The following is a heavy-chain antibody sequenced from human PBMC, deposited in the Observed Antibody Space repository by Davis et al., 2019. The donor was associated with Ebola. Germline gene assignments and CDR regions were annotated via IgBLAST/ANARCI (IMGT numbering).Heavy chain of an antibody. CDR2: IIHSGNT. J-gene: IGHJ4*02. D-gene: IGHD6-13*01. Sequence: PGGSLRLSCGVYGGSFSNYYWTWIRQPPGKGLEWIGEIIHSGNTNYNPSLKSRVTILVDMSKNQFSLKLSSVTAADTAVYYCARGDKVTPVGKRGLRQLDGFDSWGQGTLVTVSS. CDR1: GGSFSNYY. V-gene: IGHV4-34*01. CDR3: ARGDKVTPVGKRGLRQLDGFDS.